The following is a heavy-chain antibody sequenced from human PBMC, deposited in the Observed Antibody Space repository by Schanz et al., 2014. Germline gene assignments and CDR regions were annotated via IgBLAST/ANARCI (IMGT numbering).Heavy chain of an antibody. Sequence: EVQLVESGGGLVKPGGSLRLSCAASGFPFSNAWMSWVRQAPGKGLEWVSTIYSSGSTYYADSVRGRFTNSRDNSMNTLYLQMNSLRADDTAVYYCARDLLVSHYDFWSGNDYWGQGTLVTVSS. J-gene: IGHJ4*02. CDR1: GFPFSNAW. D-gene: IGHD3-3*01. V-gene: IGHV3-66*02. CDR2: IYSSGST. CDR3: ARDLLVSHYDFWSGNDY.